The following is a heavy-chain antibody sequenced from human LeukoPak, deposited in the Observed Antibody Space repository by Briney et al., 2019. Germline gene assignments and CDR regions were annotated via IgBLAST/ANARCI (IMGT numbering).Heavy chain of an antibody. V-gene: IGHV4-59*01. J-gene: IGHJ2*01. CDR2: IHYNGVT. D-gene: IGHD3-16*01. CDR1: GGSINYY. Sequence: SETRSLTCNVFGGSINYYWNWIRQAPGKRLGWLGYIHYNGVTDYTPSPGRRDRMSVDTSNNYSSLRQTSVTAADTAVYYGARGRRHRGGYLDLWGRGTPVTVSS. CDR3: ARGRRHRGGYLDL.